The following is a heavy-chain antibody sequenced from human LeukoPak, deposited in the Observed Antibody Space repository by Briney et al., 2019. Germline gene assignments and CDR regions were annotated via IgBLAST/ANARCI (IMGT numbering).Heavy chain of an antibody. J-gene: IGHJ4*02. CDR1: GFTFSSYA. CDR2: ISGSGGST. Sequence: GGSLRLSCAASGFTFSSYAMSSVRQAPGKGLEWVSAISGSGGSTYYADSVKGRFTISRDNSKNTLYLQMNSLRAEDTAVYYCAKGSIAVAGGGSYFDYWGQGTLVTVSS. D-gene: IGHD6-19*01. CDR3: AKGSIAVAGGGSYFDY. V-gene: IGHV3-23*01.